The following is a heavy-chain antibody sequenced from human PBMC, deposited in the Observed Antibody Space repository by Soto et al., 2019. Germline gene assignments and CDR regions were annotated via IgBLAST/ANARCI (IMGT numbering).Heavy chain of an antibody. CDR1: GFTFTSSA. CDR3: AAGCTNGVCYYYYGMDV. CDR2: IVVGSGNT. V-gene: IGHV1-58*01. Sequence: EASVKVSCKASGFTFTSSAVQWVRQARGQRLEWIGWIVVGSGNTNYAQKFQERVTITRDMSTSTAYMELSSLRSEDTAVYYCAAGCTNGVCYYYYGMDVWGQGTTVTVSS. D-gene: IGHD2-8*01. J-gene: IGHJ6*02.